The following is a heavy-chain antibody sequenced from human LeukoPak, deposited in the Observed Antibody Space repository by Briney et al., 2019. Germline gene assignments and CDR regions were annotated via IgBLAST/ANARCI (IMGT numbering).Heavy chain of an antibody. CDR3: AKDISTRGIAVADY. CDR2: ISSGSTYI. Sequence: TGGSLRLSCAASGFTFNSYSMNWVRQAPGKGLEWVSSISSGSTYIYYADSVKGRFTISKDNSKNSLYLQMNSLRTDDTALYYCAKDISTRGIAVADYWGQGTLVTVSS. CDR1: GFTFNSYS. V-gene: IGHV3-21*04. D-gene: IGHD6-13*01. J-gene: IGHJ4*02.